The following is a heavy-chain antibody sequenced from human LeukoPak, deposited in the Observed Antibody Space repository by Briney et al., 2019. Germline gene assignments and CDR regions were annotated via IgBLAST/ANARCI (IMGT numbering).Heavy chain of an antibody. CDR2: INPNSGGT. Sequence: ASVKVSCKASGYTFTGYYMHWVRQAPGQGLEWMGWINPNSGGTDYAQKFQGRVTMTRDTSISTAYMELSRLRSDDTAVYYCARGYFDWLNWFDPWGQGTLVTVSS. CDR3: ARGYFDWLNWFDP. V-gene: IGHV1-2*02. CDR1: GYTFTGYY. J-gene: IGHJ5*02. D-gene: IGHD3-9*01.